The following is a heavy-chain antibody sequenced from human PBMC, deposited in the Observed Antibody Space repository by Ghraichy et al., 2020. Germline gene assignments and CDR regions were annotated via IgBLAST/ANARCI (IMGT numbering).Heavy chain of an antibody. D-gene: IGHD1-14*01. CDR1: GFTFSTSW. CDR2: ISTDERDT. V-gene: IGHV3-74*01. J-gene: IGHJ4*02. Sequence: GESLNISCAASGFTFSTSWMHWVRQAPGEGLVRVSTISTDERDTSYADSVKGRFTISRDNAKNTLYLQMNSLRVEDTAVYYCVRGSPDPGIDYWGQGALVTVSS. CDR3: VRGSPDPGIDY.